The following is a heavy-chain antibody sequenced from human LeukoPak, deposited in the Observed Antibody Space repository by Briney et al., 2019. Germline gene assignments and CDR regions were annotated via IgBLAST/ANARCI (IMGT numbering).Heavy chain of an antibody. CDR1: GFTFSSYA. CDR3: AKELGGYYYGRGYFDY. CDR2: ISYDGSIK. J-gene: IGHJ4*02. Sequence: QAGGSLRLSCAASGFTFSSYAMSWVRQAPGKGLEWVAVISYDGSIKKYADSVKGRFNISRDNSKNTLYLEMNSLRAEDTAVYYCAKELGGYYYGRGYFDYWGQGTLVTVSS. D-gene: IGHD3-10*01. V-gene: IGHV3-30*18.